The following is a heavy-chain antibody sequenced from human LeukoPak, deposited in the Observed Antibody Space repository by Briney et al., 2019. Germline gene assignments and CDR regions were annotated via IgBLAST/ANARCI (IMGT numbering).Heavy chain of an antibody. J-gene: IGHJ4*02. CDR3: ARENGSPGPLHD. D-gene: IGHD2-8*01. V-gene: IGHV1-46*01. Sequence: ASVKVSCKASGYTFTSYHMHWVRQAPGQGLEWMGIINPSGGTTNYAQKFQGRVTITADKFTNTVYMELTSLRSEDTAVYYCARENGSPGPLHDWGQGTLVTVSS. CDR2: INPSGGTT. CDR1: GYTFTSYH.